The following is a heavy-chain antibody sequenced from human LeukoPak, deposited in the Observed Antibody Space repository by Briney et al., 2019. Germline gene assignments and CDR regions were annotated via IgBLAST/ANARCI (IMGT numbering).Heavy chain of an antibody. CDR3: VTDPLIAVAGGDY. D-gene: IGHD6-19*01. CDR1: GYTLTELS. V-gene: IGHV1-24*01. J-gene: IGHJ4*02. Sequence: ASVKVSCKVSGYTLTELSMHWVRQAPGKGLEWMGGFDPEDGETIYAQKFQGRVTMTEDTSTDTAYMELSSLRSEDTAVYYRVTDPLIAVAGGDYWGQGTLVTVSS. CDR2: FDPEDGET.